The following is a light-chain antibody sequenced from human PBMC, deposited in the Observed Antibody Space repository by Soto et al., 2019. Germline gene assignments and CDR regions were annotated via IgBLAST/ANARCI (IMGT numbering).Light chain of an antibody. J-gene: IGKJ1*01. V-gene: IGKV1-5*01. CDR3: QQYNSYSWT. CDR1: QSISSW. CDR2: DAS. Sequence: DIQMPQSPSTLSASVGDRVTITCRASQSISSWLAWYQQKPGKAPKLLIYDASSLESGVPSRFSGSGSGTEFTLTISSLQPDDFATYYCQQYNSYSWTFGQGTKWIS.